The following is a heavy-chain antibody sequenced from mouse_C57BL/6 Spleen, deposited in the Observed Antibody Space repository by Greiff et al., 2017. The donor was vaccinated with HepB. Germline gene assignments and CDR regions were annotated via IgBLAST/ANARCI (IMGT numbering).Heavy chain of an antibody. Sequence: EVQLKQSGPELVKPGASVKIPCKASGYTFTDYNMDWVKQSHGKSLEWIGDINPNNGGTIYNQKFKGKATLTVDKSSSTAYMELRSLTSEDTAVYYCARSGPYDGFAYWGQGTLVTVSA. CDR2: INPNNGGT. J-gene: IGHJ3*01. CDR1: GYTFTDYN. V-gene: IGHV1-18*01. CDR3: ARSGPYDGFAY. D-gene: IGHD2-12*01.